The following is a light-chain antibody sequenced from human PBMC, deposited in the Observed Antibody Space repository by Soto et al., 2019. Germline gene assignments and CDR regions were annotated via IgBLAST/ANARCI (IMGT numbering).Light chain of an antibody. J-gene: IGLJ1*01. CDR1: KNDIGVYDF. V-gene: IGLV2-8*01. CDR3: KSSAGSDNYV. Sequence: QSALTQPPSASGSPGQSVTISCTGTKNDIGVYDFVSWYQHHPGKAPRLIIYEVVQRPSGVPDRFSGSKSGNTASLTVSGLQAADEADYFCKSSAGSDNYVFGSGRKVTVL. CDR2: EVV.